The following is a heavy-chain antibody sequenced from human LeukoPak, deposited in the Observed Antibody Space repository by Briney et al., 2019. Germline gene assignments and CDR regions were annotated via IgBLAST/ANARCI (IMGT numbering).Heavy chain of an antibody. J-gene: IGHJ4*02. Sequence: SVKVSCKASGGTFSSYAISWVRQAPGQGLEWMGGIIPIFGTANYAQKFQGRVTITTDESTSTAYMALSSLRPEDTAVYYCARNRIAAAQYDYWGQGTLVTVSS. CDR3: ARNRIAAAQYDY. CDR1: GGTFSSYA. D-gene: IGHD6-13*01. V-gene: IGHV1-69*05. CDR2: IIPIFGTA.